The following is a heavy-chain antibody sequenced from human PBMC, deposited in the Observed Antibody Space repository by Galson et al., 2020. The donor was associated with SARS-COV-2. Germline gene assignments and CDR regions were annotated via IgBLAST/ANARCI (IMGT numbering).Heavy chain of an antibody. J-gene: IGHJ1*01. Sequence: KMSGPTLVKPTETLTLTCTVSGSSLTTPEVGVGWIRQPPGKALEWLALTYWDDDKRYAPSLLSRLTIAKDTSKNQVVLTMTNMDPADTDTYFCAHSVRFGEPDFQRWGQGTLVTVSS. CDR1: GSSLTTPEVG. CDR2: TYWDDDK. V-gene: IGHV2-5*05. CDR3: AHSVRFGEPDFQR. D-gene: IGHD3-10*01.